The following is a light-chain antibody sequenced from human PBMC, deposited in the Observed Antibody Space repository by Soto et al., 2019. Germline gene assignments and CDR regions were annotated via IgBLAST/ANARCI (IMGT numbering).Light chain of an antibody. V-gene: IGKV3-11*01. Sequence: EIVLTQSPATLSLSPGERATLSCRASQSVSIYLAWYQQKPGRAPRLLIYDASNRATGIPARFSGSGSGTDFTLTISSLEPEDFAVYYCQQRSTWPTFGQGTKLEI. CDR2: DAS. CDR3: QQRSTWPT. CDR1: QSVSIY. J-gene: IGKJ2*01.